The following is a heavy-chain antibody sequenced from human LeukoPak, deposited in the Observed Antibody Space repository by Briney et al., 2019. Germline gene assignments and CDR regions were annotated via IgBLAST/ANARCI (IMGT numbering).Heavy chain of an antibody. J-gene: IGHJ4*02. Sequence: EALKISCNGSGYIFTNYWIGWVRPMPGKGLEWRGIYFPGESDIRYSPSFQGQVTISADKSISTAYLQWSSLEASDTAMYYCARPGYYDSSGLDYWGQGTLVTVSS. CDR1: GYIFTNYW. CDR3: ARPGYYDSSGLDY. V-gene: IGHV5-51*01. D-gene: IGHD3-22*01. CDR2: YFPGESDI.